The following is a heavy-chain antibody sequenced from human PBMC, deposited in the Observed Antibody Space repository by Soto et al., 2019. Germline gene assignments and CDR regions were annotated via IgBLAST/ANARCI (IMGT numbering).Heavy chain of an antibody. D-gene: IGHD2-2*01. CDR2: IHHNGDT. CDR3: ARTRQSCSSSRCHDVYFDY. Sequence: PLETLSLTCAVFGDSMNTNNWWSWVRQTPGKGLEWIGEIHHNGDTTYSPSLKSRVTMSLDKSKYQFSLRLTSVTAADTAVYYCARTRQSCSSSRCHDVYFDYWGRGTLVTVSS. V-gene: IGHV4-4*02. J-gene: IGHJ4*02. CDR1: GDSMNTNNW.